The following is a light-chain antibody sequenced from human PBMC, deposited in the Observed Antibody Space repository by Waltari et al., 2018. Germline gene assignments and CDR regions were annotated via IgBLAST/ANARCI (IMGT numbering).Light chain of an antibody. Sequence: QSALTQPASVSGSPGQSITISCTGTSSDVGGYNYVSWYQHHPGKAPKLVISDVSKRPSGVSNRCSGSKSGNTASLTISGLQAEDEADYFCSSFTTSSASDFVFGTGTKVTVL. CDR3: SSFTTSSASDFV. CDR1: SSDVGGYNY. V-gene: IGLV2-14*03. CDR2: DVS. J-gene: IGLJ1*01.